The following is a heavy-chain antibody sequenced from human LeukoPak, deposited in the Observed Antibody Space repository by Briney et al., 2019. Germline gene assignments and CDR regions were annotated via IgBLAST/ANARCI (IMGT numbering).Heavy chain of an antibody. J-gene: IGHJ4*02. Sequence: GGSLRLSCSVSRFTFSTYVMRWVRQAPGKGLEYVSAISSNGDNTYYADSVKGRFTISRDNSKNTLYLQMSSLRADDTAVYYCVRGTGYWGQGTLVAVSS. CDR2: ISSNGDNT. CDR1: RFTFSTYV. V-gene: IGHV3-64D*06. CDR3: VRGTGY.